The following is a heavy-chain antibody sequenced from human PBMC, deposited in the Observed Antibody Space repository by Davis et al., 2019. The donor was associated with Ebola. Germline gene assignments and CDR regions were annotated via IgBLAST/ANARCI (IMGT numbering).Heavy chain of an antibody. Sequence: GESLKISCAASGFTFNNYWMSWVRQAPGKGLEWVAEIRQDESERYYVDSVKGRFTISRDNAKSSLFLQMNSLRDEDTAVYYCARDPGSSAFDYWGQGTLVTVSS. J-gene: IGHJ4*02. V-gene: IGHV3-7*03. CDR2: IRQDESER. CDR1: GFTFNNYW. CDR3: ARDPGSSAFDY. D-gene: IGHD1-14*01.